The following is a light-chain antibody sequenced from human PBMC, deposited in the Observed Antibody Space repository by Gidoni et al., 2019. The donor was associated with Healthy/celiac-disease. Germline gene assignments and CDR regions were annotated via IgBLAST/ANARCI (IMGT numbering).Light chain of an antibody. CDR1: QSISSY. CDR3: QQSYSTT. Sequence: DIQMTQSPSSLSASVGDRVTITCRASQSISSYLNWYQQKPGKDPKLLIYAASSLQSGVPSRFSGSGSGTDFTLTISRLQPEDFATYYCQQSYSTTFGGGTKVEIK. CDR2: AAS. J-gene: IGKJ4*01. V-gene: IGKV1-39*01.